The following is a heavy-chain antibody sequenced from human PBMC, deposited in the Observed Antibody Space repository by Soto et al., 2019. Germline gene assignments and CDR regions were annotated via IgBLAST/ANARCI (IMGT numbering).Heavy chain of an antibody. D-gene: IGHD2-8*01. CDR3: ASEDIVRMVYAIRAFDI. Sequence: GGSLRLSCAASGFTFSSYWMSWVRQAPGKGLEWVANIKQDGSEKYYVDSVKGRFTISRDNAKNSLYLQMNSLRAEDTAVYYCASEDIVRMVYAIRAFDIWGQRTMVSVSS. V-gene: IGHV3-7*05. CDR2: IKQDGSEK. J-gene: IGHJ3*02. CDR1: GFTFSSYW.